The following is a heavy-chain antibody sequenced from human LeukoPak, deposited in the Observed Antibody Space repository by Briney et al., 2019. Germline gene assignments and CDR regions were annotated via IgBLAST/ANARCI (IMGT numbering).Heavy chain of an antibody. CDR2: ISSSSSYI. V-gene: IGHV3-21*01. J-gene: IGHJ3*02. Sequence: PGGSLRLSCAASGFTFSSDSMNWVRQAPGKGLEWVSSISSSSSYIYYADSVKGRFTISRDNAKNSLYLQMNSLRAEDTAVYYCARFGSSGAFDIWGQGTMVTVSS. CDR1: GFTFSSDS. D-gene: IGHD6-6*01. CDR3: ARFGSSGAFDI.